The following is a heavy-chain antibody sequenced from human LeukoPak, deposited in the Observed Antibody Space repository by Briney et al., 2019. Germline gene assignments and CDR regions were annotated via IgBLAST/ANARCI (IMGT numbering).Heavy chain of an antibody. Sequence: GESLKISCKGSGYSFTSYWIGWVRQMPGKGLEWMGIIYPGDSDTRYSPSFQGQVTISADKSICTAYLQWSSLKASDTAMYYCARLGGYDFWSGYPNNWFDPWGQGTLVTVSS. J-gene: IGHJ5*02. CDR1: GYSFTSYW. CDR3: ARLGGYDFWSGYPNNWFDP. V-gene: IGHV5-51*01. CDR2: IYPGDSDT. D-gene: IGHD3-3*01.